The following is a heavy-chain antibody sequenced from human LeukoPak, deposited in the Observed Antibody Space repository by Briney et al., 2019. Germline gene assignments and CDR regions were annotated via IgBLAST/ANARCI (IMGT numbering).Heavy chain of an antibody. D-gene: IGHD6-13*01. V-gene: IGHV5-51*01. CDR3: ARRSSSWFDY. CDR2: IYPGDSDT. J-gene: IGHJ4*02. CDR1: GYSFTTHW. Sequence: LGESLKISCKGSGYSFTTHWIGWVRQMPGKGLEWMGIIYPGDSDTRYSPSFQGQVTISADKSISTAYLQWSSLKASDTAMYYCARRSSSWFDYWGQGTLVTVSS.